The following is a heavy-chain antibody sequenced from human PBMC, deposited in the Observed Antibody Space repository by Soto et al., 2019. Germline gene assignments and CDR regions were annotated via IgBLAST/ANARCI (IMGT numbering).Heavy chain of an antibody. J-gene: IGHJ4*02. D-gene: IGHD3-3*01. CDR2: IDTSGTKI. Sequence: PGGSLRLSCAASGYTFSDYYMSWIRQAPGKGLEWISYIDTSGTKIYYADSVKGRFTITRDNAKNSLYLEMNGLRDEDTAVYYCASHYDMWSGYLSPVDYWSQGTLLTVSS. CDR1: GYTFSDYY. CDR3: ASHYDMWSGYLSPVDY. V-gene: IGHV3-11*01.